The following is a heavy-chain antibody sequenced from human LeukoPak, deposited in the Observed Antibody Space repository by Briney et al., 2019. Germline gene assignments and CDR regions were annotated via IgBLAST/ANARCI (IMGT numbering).Heavy chain of an antibody. V-gene: IGHV4-31*03. J-gene: IGHJ3*02. D-gene: IGHD6-6*01. CDR1: GGSISSGGYY. CDR3: ARVVFSSIAAHHKAFDT. CDR2: IYYSGST. Sequence: ASQTLSLTCTVSGGSISSGGYYWSWIRQHPGKGLEWIGYIYYSGSTYYNPSLKSRVTISVDTSKNQFSLKLSSVTAADTAVYYCARVVFSSIAAHHKAFDTWGQGTMVTVSS.